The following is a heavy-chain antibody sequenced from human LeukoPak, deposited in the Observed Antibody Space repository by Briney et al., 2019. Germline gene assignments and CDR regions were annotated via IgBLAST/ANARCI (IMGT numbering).Heavy chain of an antibody. V-gene: IGHV3-11*01. Sequence: GGSLRLSCAASGFTFSDYYMSWIRQAPGKGLEWVSYISSSGSTIYYADSVKGRFTISRDNAKNSLYLQMNSLRAEDTAVYYCASMLCSTSSCWIDFWGQGTLVTVSS. CDR2: ISSSGSTI. J-gene: IGHJ4*02. CDR1: GFTFSDYY. D-gene: IGHD2-2*01. CDR3: ASMLCSTSSCWIDF.